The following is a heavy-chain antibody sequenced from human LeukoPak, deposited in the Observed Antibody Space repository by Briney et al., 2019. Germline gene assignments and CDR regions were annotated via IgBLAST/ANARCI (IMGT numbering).Heavy chain of an antibody. D-gene: IGHD3-10*01. J-gene: IGHJ4*02. CDR2: ITSNGGTT. Sequence: GGSLRLSSSASGFTFNNYAMHWVRQAPGKGLEYVSAITSNGGTTYYGDSVKGRFTISRDNSKNTVYLQMSSLRPEDTAVYYCVKDLTGSGDYWGQGTLVTVSS. CDR3: VKDLTGSGDY. CDR1: GFTFNNYA. V-gene: IGHV3-64D*06.